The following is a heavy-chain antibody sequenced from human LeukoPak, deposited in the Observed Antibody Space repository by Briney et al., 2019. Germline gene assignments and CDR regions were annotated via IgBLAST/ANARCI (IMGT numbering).Heavy chain of an antibody. V-gene: IGHV3-53*01. CDR3: ARDDSSGYFDY. J-gene: IGHJ4*02. D-gene: IGHD3-22*01. CDR1: GFTVSSNY. CDR2: IYSGGST. Sequence: PGGSLRLSCAASGFTVSSNYMSWVRQAPGKGLEWVSVIYSGGSTYYADSVKGRFTISGDNSKNTLYLQMNSLRAEDTAVYYCARDDSSGYFDYWGQGTLVTVSS.